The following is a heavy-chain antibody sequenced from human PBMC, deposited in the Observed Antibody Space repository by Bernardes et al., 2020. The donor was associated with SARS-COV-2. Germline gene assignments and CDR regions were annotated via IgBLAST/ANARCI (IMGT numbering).Heavy chain of an antibody. D-gene: IGHD3-10*01. V-gene: IGHV4-59*01. J-gene: IGHJ2*01. CDR2: ISYSGST. CDR3: ARDLSHLVRRGFDL. Sequence: LSITCTVSGGSIGSYYWACIRPPPVKGLEWIGYISYSGSTNYNPSLKSRVTISVDRSQNQFSLNLSSVTPADTAVYYCARDLSHLVRRGFDLWGRGTLVTVSS. CDR1: GGSIGSYY.